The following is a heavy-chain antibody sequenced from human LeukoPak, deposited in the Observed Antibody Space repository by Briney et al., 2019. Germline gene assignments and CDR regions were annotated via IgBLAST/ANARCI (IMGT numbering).Heavy chain of an antibody. CDR2: ISWNSGSI. J-gene: IGHJ3*02. CDR3: AKRAGIAVAGDAFDI. V-gene: IGHV3-9*01. CDR1: GFTFSGHT. D-gene: IGHD6-19*01. Sequence: GGSLRLSCAASGFTFSGHTMHWVRQAPGKGLEWVSGISWNSGSIGYADSVKGRFTISRDNAKNSLYLQMNSLRAEDTALYYCAKRAGIAVAGDAFDIWGQGTMVTVSS.